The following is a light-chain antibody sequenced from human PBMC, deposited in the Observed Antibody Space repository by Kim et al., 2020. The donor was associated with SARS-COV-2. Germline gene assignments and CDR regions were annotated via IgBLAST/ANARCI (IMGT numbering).Light chain of an antibody. V-gene: IGLV3-21*04. CDR2: YDS. CDR1: HIGIKS. CDR3: QVWDSSSDHWV. Sequence: PGKTARITCGGNHIGIKSVQCYQRKPGQAPVLVIYYDSDRPSGIPERFSGSNSGNTATLTISRVEAGDEADYYCQVWDSSSDHWVFGGGTQLTVL. J-gene: IGLJ3*02.